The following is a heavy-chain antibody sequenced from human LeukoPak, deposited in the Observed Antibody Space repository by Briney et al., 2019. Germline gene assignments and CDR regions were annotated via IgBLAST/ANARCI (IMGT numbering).Heavy chain of an antibody. D-gene: IGHD5-18*01. CDR2: ISGSGGST. Sequence: PSGGSLRLSCAASGFTLSSYAMSWFRQAPGKGLEWVSAISGSGGSTYYADSVKGRFTISRDNSKNTLYLQMNSLRAEDTAVYYCAKLHGYSYGYVDYWGQGTLVNVSS. CDR1: GFTLSSYA. J-gene: IGHJ4*02. CDR3: AKLHGYSYGYVDY. V-gene: IGHV3-23*01.